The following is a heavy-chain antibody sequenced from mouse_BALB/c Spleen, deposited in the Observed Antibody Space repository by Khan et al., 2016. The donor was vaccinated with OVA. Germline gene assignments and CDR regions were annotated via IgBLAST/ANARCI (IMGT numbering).Heavy chain of an antibody. V-gene: IGHV1-9*01. J-gene: IGHJ1*01. D-gene: IGHD2-1*01. CDR2: ILPGSGNT. CDR1: GYTFSSYW. Sequence: VQLQQSGAELMKPGASVKISCKATGYTFSSYWIEWVKQRPGHGLEWIGEILPGSGNTNCTENFKGKATFTADTSSNTAYMKLSSLTSEDSAVYYCVRYGNHWYFDVWGAGTTVTVSS. CDR3: VRYGNHWYFDV.